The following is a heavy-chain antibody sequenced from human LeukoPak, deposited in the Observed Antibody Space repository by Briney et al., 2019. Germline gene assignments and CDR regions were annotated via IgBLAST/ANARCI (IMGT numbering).Heavy chain of an antibody. CDR2: VTGSGGDT. V-gene: IGHV3-23*01. J-gene: IGHJ4*02. Sequence: GGSLRLSCAASGFTFSTYAMSWVRQAPGKVLEWVSAVTGSGGDTYHADSVKGRFTISRDNSKSTLYLQMNSLRAEDTAVYYCAKGSRDSRPYYFDFWGQGTLVTVSS. CDR3: AKGSRDSRPYYFDF. CDR1: GFTFSTYA. D-gene: IGHD3-10*01.